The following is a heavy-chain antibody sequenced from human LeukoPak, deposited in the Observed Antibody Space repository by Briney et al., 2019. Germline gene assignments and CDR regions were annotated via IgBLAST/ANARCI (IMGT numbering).Heavy chain of an antibody. CDR2: IIPILGIA. D-gene: IGHD1-26*01. CDR1: GGTFSSYA. CDR3: ARIGGNSGSYYNFDY. V-gene: IGHV1-69*04. Sequence: SVKVSCKASGGTFSSYAISWVRQAPGQGLEWMGRIIPILGIANYAQKFQGRVTITADKSTSTAYMELSSLRSEDTAVYYCARIGGNSGSYYNFDYWGQGTLVTVSS. J-gene: IGHJ4*02.